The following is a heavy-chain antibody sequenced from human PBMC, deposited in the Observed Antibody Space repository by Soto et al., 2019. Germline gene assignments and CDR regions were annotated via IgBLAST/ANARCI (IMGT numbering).Heavy chain of an antibody. CDR3: ARTSGLGALSFGLPHWFDP. Sequence: QVQLVQSGAEVKKPGASVKVSCKASGYTFTSYGISWVRQAPGQGLEWMGWISAYNGNTNYAQKLQGRVTMTTDTYTSTAYMEWRSLRSDDTAVYYCARTSGLGALSFGLPHWFDPWGQGTLVTVSS. CDR2: ISAYNGNT. J-gene: IGHJ5*02. CDR1: GYTFTSYG. D-gene: IGHD3-16*02. V-gene: IGHV1-18*01.